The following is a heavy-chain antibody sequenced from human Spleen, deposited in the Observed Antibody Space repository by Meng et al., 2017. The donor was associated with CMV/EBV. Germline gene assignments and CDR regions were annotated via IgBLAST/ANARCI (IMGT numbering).Heavy chain of an antibody. Sequence: SETLSLTCTVSGDSISSGYYYWGWIRQPPGKGLEWVGSVYHSGRTYYNPSLKSRLTISLDTSKNHYSLKLSSVTAADTAVYYCARDPNGSGYIKWYFDLWGRGTLVTVSS. CDR2: VYHSGRT. D-gene: IGHD3-3*01. J-gene: IGHJ2*01. V-gene: IGHV4-39*07. CDR1: GDSISSGYYY. CDR3: ARDPNGSGYIKWYFDL.